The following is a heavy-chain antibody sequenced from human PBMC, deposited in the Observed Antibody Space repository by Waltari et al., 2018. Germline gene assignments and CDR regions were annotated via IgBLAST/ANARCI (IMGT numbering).Heavy chain of an antibody. Sequence: QVQLVQSGAEVKKPGASVKVSCKASGYTFTGYYMHWVRQAPGQGLEWMGWINPNSGGTNYAQKFQGRVTMTRDTSISTAYMELSRLRSDDTAVYYCARDGYSSSSFEYYYYYYMDVWGKGTTVTISS. J-gene: IGHJ6*03. CDR1: GYTFTGYY. V-gene: IGHV1-2*02. CDR2: INPNSGGT. D-gene: IGHD6-6*01. CDR3: ARDGYSSSSFEYYYYYYMDV.